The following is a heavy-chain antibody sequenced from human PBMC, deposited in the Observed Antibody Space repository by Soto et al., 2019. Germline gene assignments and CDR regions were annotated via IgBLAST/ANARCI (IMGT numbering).Heavy chain of an antibody. Sequence: QVPLQQWGAGLLKPSETLSLTCAVYGGSFSGYYWSWIRQPPGKGLEWIGEINHSGSTNYNPSLKSRVTISVDTSKNQFSLKLSSVTAADTAVYYCARDDIVATISFDYWGQGTLVTVSS. V-gene: IGHV4-34*01. CDR2: INHSGST. CDR3: ARDDIVATISFDY. J-gene: IGHJ4*02. D-gene: IGHD5-12*01. CDR1: GGSFSGYY.